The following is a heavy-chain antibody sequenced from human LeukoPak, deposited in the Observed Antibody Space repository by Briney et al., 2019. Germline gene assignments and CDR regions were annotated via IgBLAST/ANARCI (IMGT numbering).Heavy chain of an antibody. J-gene: IGHJ5*02. CDR2: IKQDGNEK. V-gene: IGHV3-7*01. D-gene: IGHD1-26*01. CDR3: GSGKEELDP. CDR1: GFTLSSAL. Sequence: GGSLRLSCAASGFTLSSALMCGGRQAPGQGLEWVASIKQDGNEKYYVDSVKGRFTISRDNARNSLFLQMSSLRADDTAVYYCGSGKEELDPWGQGTLVTVSS.